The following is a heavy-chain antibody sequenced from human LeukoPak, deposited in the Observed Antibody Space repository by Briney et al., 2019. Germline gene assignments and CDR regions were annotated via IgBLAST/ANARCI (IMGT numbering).Heavy chain of an antibody. V-gene: IGHV1-46*01. CDR3: ARMDMDIAMVTNYLDH. Sequence: ASVKISRKASGYTFTSHYMHWVRQAPGQGLEWMGVIHPSGSSTNYAQKFQGRVTMTKDTSTSTVYIELNSLRSEDTAVYYCARMDMDIAMVTNYLDHWGQGTLVTVSS. CDR1: GYTFTSHY. D-gene: IGHD5-18*01. J-gene: IGHJ4*02. CDR2: IHPSGSST.